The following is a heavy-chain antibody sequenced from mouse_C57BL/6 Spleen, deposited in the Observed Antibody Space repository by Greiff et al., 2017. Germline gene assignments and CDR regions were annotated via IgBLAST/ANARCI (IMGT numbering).Heavy chain of an antibody. J-gene: IGHJ1*03. V-gene: IGHV8-12*01. D-gene: IGHD2-2*01. CDR3: ARRTYGNDLPYWYFDV. CDR2: IYWDDDK. Sequence: QVTLKVSGPGILQSSQTLSLTCSFSGFSLSTSGMGVSWIRQPSGKGLEWLAHIYWDDDKRYNPSLKSRLTISRDTSRNQVFLKITSVDTADTATYYCARRTYGNDLPYWYFDVWGTGTTVTVSS. CDR1: GFSLSTSGMG.